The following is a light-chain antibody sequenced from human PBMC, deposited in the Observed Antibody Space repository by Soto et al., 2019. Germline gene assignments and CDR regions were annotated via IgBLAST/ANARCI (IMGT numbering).Light chain of an antibody. CDR3: NSYTGSSPLYV. J-gene: IGLJ1*01. CDR2: EVS. CDR1: SSDVGKYNY. V-gene: IGLV2-14*01. Sequence: QSALTQPASVSGSPGQSITISCTGTSSDVGKYNYVSWYQHHPGKAPKLIIYEVSNRPSGVSNRFTGCKSGNTASLTISGLQAEDEADYYCNSYTGSSPLYVFGTGTKVTVL.